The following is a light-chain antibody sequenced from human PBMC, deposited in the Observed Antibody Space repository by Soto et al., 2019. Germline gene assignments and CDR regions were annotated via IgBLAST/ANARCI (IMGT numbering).Light chain of an antibody. J-gene: IGKJ3*01. Sequence: EIVLTQSPATLSLSPGERATLSCGASQSVSSYLAWYQQKPGQAPRLLIYDASNRATGIPARFSGSGSGTDFTLTISSLQPEDFATYFCQQLNDYPPTFGPGTKVDI. CDR3: QQLNDYPPT. CDR1: QSVSSY. V-gene: IGKV3-11*01. CDR2: DAS.